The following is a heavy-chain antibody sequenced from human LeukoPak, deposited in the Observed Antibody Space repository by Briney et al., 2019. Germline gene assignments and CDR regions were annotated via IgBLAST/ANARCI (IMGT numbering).Heavy chain of an antibody. J-gene: IGHJ4*02. CDR2: INHSGST. CDR3: ARGAVWYDY. Sequence: SETLSLTCAVYGGSFNGYYWSWIRQPPGKGLEWIGEINHSGSTNYNPSLKSRVTISVDTSKNQFSLKLSSVTAADTAVYYCARGAVWYDYWGQGTLVTVSS. D-gene: IGHD6-13*01. V-gene: IGHV4-34*01. CDR1: GGSFNGYY.